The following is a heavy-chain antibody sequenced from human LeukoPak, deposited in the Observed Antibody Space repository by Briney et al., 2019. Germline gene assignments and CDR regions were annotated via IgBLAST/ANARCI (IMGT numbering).Heavy chain of an antibody. V-gene: IGHV1-24*01. CDR3: ATIPRHYYDSSGYYYFDY. CDR2: FDPEDGET. Sequence: GASVKVSRKVSGYTLTELSMHWVRQAPGKGLEWMGGFDPEDGETVYAQKFQGRVTMTEDTSTDTAYMELSSLRSEGTAVYYCATIPRHYYDSSGYYYFDYWGQGTLVTVSS. CDR1: GYTLTELS. D-gene: IGHD3-22*01. J-gene: IGHJ4*02.